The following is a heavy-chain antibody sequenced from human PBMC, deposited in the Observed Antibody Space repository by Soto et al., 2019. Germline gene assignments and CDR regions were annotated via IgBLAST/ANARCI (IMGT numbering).Heavy chain of an antibody. CDR1: GDSISSAGYS. Sequence: PSETLSLTCTVSGDSISSAGYSWGWIRQPPGKGLEYIGTIYYSGNTYYNSSLMSRVTISLDTSKNQFSLKLSSVTAADTAVYYCARAHYGDYGYGMDVWGQGTTVTVSS. CDR3: ARAHYGDYGYGMDV. D-gene: IGHD4-17*01. V-gene: IGHV4-39*07. J-gene: IGHJ6*02. CDR2: IYYSGNT.